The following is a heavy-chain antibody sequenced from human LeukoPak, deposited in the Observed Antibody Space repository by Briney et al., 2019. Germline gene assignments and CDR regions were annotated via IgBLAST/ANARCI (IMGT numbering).Heavy chain of an antibody. CDR2: IGTAGDT. CDR3: ARVAKERVGGVYYFDY. J-gene: IGHJ4*02. D-gene: IGHD1-1*01. CDR1: GFTFSDCD. Sequence: GGSLRLSCAASGFTFSDCDMHWVRQATGKGLEWVSAIGTAGDTYYRGSVKGRFTISRENAKNSLYLQMNSLRAGDTAVYYCARVAKERVGGVYYFDYWGQGTLVTVSS. V-gene: IGHV3-13*01.